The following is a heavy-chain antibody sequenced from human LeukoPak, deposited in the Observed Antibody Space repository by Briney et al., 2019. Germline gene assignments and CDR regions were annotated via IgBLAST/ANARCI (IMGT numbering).Heavy chain of an antibody. CDR1: GYTFTSYG. CDR2: ISAYNGNT. D-gene: IGHD2-2*01. CDR3: ARDTDIVVVPAAPDY. J-gene: IGHJ4*02. V-gene: IGHV1-18*01. Sequence: ASVKVSCKASGYTFTSYGISWVRQAPGQGLEWKGWISAYNGNTNYAQKLQGRVTMTTDTSTSTAYMELRSLRSDDTAVYYCARDTDIVVVPAAPDYWGQGTLVTVSS.